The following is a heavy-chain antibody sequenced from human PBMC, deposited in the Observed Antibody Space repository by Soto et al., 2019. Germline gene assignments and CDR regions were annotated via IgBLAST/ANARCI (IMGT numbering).Heavy chain of an antibody. Sequence: EVQLVESGGGLVQPGGSLRLSCAASGFTFSSYSMNWVRQAPGKGLEWVSYISSSSSTIYYADSVKGRFTISRDNAKNSLYLQMNSLRDEDTAVYYCARDYTPRITMIVVVSSAFDIWGQGTMVTVSS. CDR1: GFTFSSYS. CDR3: ARDYTPRITMIVVVSSAFDI. D-gene: IGHD3-22*01. CDR2: ISSSSSTI. J-gene: IGHJ3*02. V-gene: IGHV3-48*02.